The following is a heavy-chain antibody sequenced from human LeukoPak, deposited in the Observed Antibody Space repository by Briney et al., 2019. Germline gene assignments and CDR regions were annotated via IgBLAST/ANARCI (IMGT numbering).Heavy chain of an antibody. V-gene: IGHV3-48*02. CDR1: GFTFSSYI. CDR2: ISSSSSPI. CDR3: ATSGYPDY. J-gene: IGHJ4*02. D-gene: IGHD3-22*01. Sequence: PGGSLRLSCAASGFTFSSYIMNWVRQAPGKGLEWLAYISSSSSPIYYADSVKGRFTISRDNAKNSLYLQMNSLRDEDTAVYYCATSGYPDYWGQGTLVTVSS.